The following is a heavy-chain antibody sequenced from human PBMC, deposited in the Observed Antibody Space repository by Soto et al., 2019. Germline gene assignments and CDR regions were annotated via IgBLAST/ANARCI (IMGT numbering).Heavy chain of an antibody. CDR3: ARGRSYDSSGALAFDI. CDR1: GGSFSGYY. Sequence: PSETLSLTCAVYGGSFSGYYWSWIRQPPGKGLEWIGEINHSGSTNYNPSLKSRVTMSVDTSKNQFSLKLSSVTAADTAVYYCARGRSYDSSGALAFDIWGQGTMVTVSS. D-gene: IGHD3-22*01. J-gene: IGHJ3*02. CDR2: INHSGST. V-gene: IGHV4-34*01.